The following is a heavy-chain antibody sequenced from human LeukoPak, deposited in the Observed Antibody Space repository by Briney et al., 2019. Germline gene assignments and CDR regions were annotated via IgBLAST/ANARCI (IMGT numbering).Heavy chain of an antibody. CDR3: ARDSDDILTGYYSGSADYYYCYGMDV. CDR2: IIPIFGTA. V-gene: IGHV1-69*06. CDR1: GGTFSSYA. Sequence: SVKVSCKASGGTFSSYAISWVRQAPGQGLEWMGGIIPIFGTANYAQKFQGRVTITADKSTSTAYMELSSLRSEDTAVYYCARDSDDILTGYYSGSADYYYCYGMDVWGKGTTVTVSS. D-gene: IGHD3-9*01. J-gene: IGHJ6*04.